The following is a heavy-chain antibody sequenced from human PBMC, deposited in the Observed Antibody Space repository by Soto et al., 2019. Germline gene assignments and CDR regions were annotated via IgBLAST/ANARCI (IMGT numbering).Heavy chain of an antibody. CDR1: GFTFSSYA. J-gene: IGHJ4*02. V-gene: IGHV3-30-3*01. CDR2: ISYDGSNK. Sequence: QVQLVESGGGVVQPGRSLRLSCAASGFTFSSYAMHWVRQAPGKGLEWVAVISYDGSNKYYADSVKGRFTISRDNSKNPLYLQMNSLRAEDTAVYYCARGGKDYDILTGYYPSYYFDYWGQGTLVTVSS. CDR3: ARGGKDYDILTGYYPSYYFDY. D-gene: IGHD3-9*01.